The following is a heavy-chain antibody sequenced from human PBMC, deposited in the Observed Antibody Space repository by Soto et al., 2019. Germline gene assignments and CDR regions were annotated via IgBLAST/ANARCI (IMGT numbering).Heavy chain of an antibody. CDR1: GDSISSGGYY. Sequence: QVQLQESGPGLVKPSQTLSLTCTVSGDSISSGGYYWSWIRQHPGKGLEWIGYIYYSGSTYYNPSLKSRVAISLDTSKNQLSLRLSSVTAADTAVYYCAREKVRGVINAFDYWGQGSLVTVS. CDR3: AREKVRGVINAFDY. J-gene: IGHJ4*02. V-gene: IGHV4-31*03. CDR2: IYYSGST. D-gene: IGHD3-10*01.